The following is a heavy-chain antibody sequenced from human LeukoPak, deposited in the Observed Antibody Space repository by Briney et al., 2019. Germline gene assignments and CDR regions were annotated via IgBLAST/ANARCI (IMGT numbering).Heavy chain of an antibody. CDR1: GGSISSSNW. CDR2: IYHSGST. V-gene: IGHV4-4*02. Sequence: SGTLSPTCAVSGGSISSSNWWSWVRQPPGKGLEWIGEIYHSGSTNYNPSLKSRVTISVDKSKNQFSLKLSSVTAADTAVYYCARDPGYYDSSGRPTGYFDYWGQGTLVTVSS. D-gene: IGHD3-22*01. CDR3: ARDPGYYDSSGRPTGYFDY. J-gene: IGHJ4*02.